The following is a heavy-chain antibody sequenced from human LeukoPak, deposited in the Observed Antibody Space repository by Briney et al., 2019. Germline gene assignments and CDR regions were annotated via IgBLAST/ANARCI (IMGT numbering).Heavy chain of an antibody. D-gene: IGHD5-18*01. V-gene: IGHV3-66*02. CDR1: GFTVSSNY. Sequence: PGGSLRLSCAASGFTVSSNYMSWVRQAPGKGLEWVSLIYSGGSTYYADSVKGRFTISRDNSKNTLYLQMNSLRAEDTAVYYCARDKLEYRYAYWSDYWGQGTLVTVSS. CDR3: ARDKLEYRYAYWSDY. J-gene: IGHJ4*02. CDR2: IYSGGST.